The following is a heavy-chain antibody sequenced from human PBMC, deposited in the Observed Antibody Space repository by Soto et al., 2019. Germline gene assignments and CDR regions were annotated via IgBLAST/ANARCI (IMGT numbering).Heavy chain of an antibody. CDR3: AKEGGYGDRIADDYYYYGMDV. CDR1: GFSFRSFG. CDR2: ISHEGSYK. V-gene: IGHV3-30*18. D-gene: IGHD4-17*01. Sequence: VQLVESGGGLVQPGGSLRLSREVSGFSFRSFGMHWVRQAPGKGLEWVTVISHEGSYKHYADSVKGRFTISRDDSKNTLYLQMNSLRAEEDTAVYYCAKEGGYGDRIADDYYYYGMDVWGQGTTVTVSS. J-gene: IGHJ6*02.